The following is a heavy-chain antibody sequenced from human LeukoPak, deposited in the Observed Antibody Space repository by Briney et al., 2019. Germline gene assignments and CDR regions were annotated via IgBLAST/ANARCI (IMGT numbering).Heavy chain of an antibody. V-gene: IGHV1-18*01. CDR3: ARDRRFLEWLFGWFDP. Sequence: ASVKVSCKASGYTFTSYGINWVRQAPGQGLEWMGWISAYNGNTNYAQKLQGRVTMTTDTSTSTAYMELRSLRSDDTAVYYCARDRRFLEWLFGWFDPWGQGTLVTVSS. CDR2: ISAYNGNT. J-gene: IGHJ5*02. D-gene: IGHD3-3*01. CDR1: GYTFTSYG.